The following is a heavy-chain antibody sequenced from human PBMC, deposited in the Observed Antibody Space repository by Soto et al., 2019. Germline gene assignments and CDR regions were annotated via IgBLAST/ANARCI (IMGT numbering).Heavy chain of an antibody. CDR1: GFTFSSYA. V-gene: IGHV3-23*01. Sequence: GGSLRLSCAASGFTFSSYAMSWVRQAPGKGLEWVSAISGSGGSTYYADSVKGRFTISRDNSKNTLYLQMNSLRAEDTAVYYCAEVGVGKYGSGSYYIDYWGQGTLVTVSS. D-gene: IGHD3-10*01. CDR2: ISGSGGST. CDR3: AEVGVGKYGSGSYYIDY. J-gene: IGHJ4*02.